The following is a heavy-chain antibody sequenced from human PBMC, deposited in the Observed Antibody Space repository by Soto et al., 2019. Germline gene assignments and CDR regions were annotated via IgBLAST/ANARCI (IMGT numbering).Heavy chain of an antibody. J-gene: IGHJ5*02. CDR1: GFTFSSYW. CDR3: ARRPLGAGGDWFDP. Sequence: GGSLRLSCAASGFTFSSYWMSWVRQAPGKGLEWVTNIKQDGSEKYYVDSVKGRFTISRDNAKNSLYLQMNSLRAEDTAVYDCARRPLGAGGDWFDPWGQGTLVTVSS. V-gene: IGHV3-7*01. CDR2: IKQDGSEK. D-gene: IGHD3-16*01.